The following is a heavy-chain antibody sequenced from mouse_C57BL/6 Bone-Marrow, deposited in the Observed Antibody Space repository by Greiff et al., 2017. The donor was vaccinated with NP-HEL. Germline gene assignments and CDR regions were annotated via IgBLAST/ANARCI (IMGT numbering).Heavy chain of an antibody. D-gene: IGHD1-1*01. CDR3: ARSHYYGSSYVGYFDV. V-gene: IGHV3-1*01. Sequence: EVKLMESGPGMVKPSQSLSLTCTVTGYSITSGYDWHWIRHFPGNKLEWMGYISYSGSTNYNPSLKSRISITHDTSKNHFFLKLNSVTTEDTATYYCARSHYYGSSYVGYFDVWGTGTTVTVSS. J-gene: IGHJ1*03. CDR1: GYSITSGYD. CDR2: ISYSGST.